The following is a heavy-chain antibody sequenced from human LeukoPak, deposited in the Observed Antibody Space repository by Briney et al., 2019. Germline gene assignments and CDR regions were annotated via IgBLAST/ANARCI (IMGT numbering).Heavy chain of an antibody. J-gene: IGHJ3*02. D-gene: IGHD1-14*01. CDR1: GGSITTGTYY. CDR3: ARELPADSFDI. CDR2: INSGGST. V-gene: IGHV4-39*07. Sequence: PSETLSLTCSASGGSITTGTYYWAWIRQPPGKGLEWIGCINSGGSTYYHPSLKSRVTISVDTSKNQFSLKMRSVTAADTALYFCARELPADSFDIWGQGIRVAVSS.